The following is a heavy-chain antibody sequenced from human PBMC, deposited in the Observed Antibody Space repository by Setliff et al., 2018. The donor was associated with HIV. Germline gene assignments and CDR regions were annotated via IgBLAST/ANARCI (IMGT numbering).Heavy chain of an antibody. Sequence: SETLSLTCAVYGGSFSGYYWSWIRQPPGKGLEWIGEINHSGSTNYNMSLWSRVTISLDASRNQFSLELISVIAADTAVYYCAGGPGTTSIDYWAQGTLVTSPQ. CDR1: GGSFSGYY. J-gene: IGHJ4*02. CDR2: INHSGST. D-gene: IGHD1-26*01. V-gene: IGHV4-34*01. CDR3: AGGPGTTSIDY.